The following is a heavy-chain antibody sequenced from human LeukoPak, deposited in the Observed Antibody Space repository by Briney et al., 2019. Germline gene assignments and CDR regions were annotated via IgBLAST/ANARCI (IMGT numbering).Heavy chain of an antibody. Sequence: PGGSLRLSCAASGFTFSDYYMSWIRQAPGKGLEWVSYFSSSGSTIYYADSVKGRFTISRDNAKNSLYLQMNSLRAEDTAVYYCARDRGYYYDSSGYSMDYWGQGTLVTVSS. V-gene: IGHV3-11*01. CDR1: GFTFSDYY. CDR3: ARDRGYYYDSSGYSMDY. D-gene: IGHD3-22*01. J-gene: IGHJ4*02. CDR2: FSSSGSTI.